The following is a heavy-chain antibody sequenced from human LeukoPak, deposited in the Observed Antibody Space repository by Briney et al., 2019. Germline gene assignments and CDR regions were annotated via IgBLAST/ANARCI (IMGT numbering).Heavy chain of an antibody. CDR2: INHSGST. V-gene: IGHV4-34*01. D-gene: IGHD1-26*01. Sequence: SETLSLTCAVYGGSFSGYYWSWIRQPPGKGLEWIGEINHSGSTNYNPSLKSRVTISVDTSKNQFSLKLSSVTAADTAVYYCARGQWELLDRQGHHNDAFDIWGQGTMVTVSS. J-gene: IGHJ3*02. CDR3: ARGQWELLDRQGHHNDAFDI. CDR1: GGSFSGYY.